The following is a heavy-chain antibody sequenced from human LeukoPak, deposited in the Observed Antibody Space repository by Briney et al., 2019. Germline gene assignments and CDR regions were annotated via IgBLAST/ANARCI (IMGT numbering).Heavy chain of an antibody. CDR2: ISVYNGNT. CDR3: AGHGTNWFDP. CDR1: DNIFTSYG. V-gene: IGHV1-18*01. J-gene: IGHJ5*02. Sequence: ASVKVSCKASDNIFTSYGISWVRQAPGQGLEWMGWISVYNGNTNYAQKLQGRVTMTTDTSTSTAYMELRSLRSDDTAVYYCAGHGTNWFDPWGQGTLVTVSS.